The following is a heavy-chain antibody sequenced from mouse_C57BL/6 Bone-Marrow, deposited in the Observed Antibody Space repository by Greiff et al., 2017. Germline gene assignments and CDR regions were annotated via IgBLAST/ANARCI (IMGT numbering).Heavy chain of an antibody. CDR3: ARREGGPFDY. J-gene: IGHJ2*01. CDR1: GYAFSSYW. CDR2: IYPGDGDT. V-gene: IGHV1-80*01. D-gene: IGHD1-1*02. Sequence: QVHVKQSGAELVKPGASVKISCKASGYAFSSYWMNWVKQRPGKGLAWIGQIYPGDGDTNYNGKFKGKATLTADKSSSTAYMQLSSLTSEDSAVYFCARREGGPFDYWGQETTLTVAS.